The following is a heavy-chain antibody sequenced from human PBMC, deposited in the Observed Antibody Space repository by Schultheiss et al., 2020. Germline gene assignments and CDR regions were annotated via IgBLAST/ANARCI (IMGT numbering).Heavy chain of an antibody. CDR3: AKDIRYQYYYDSSGAYAAFDY. V-gene: IGHV3-48*04. Sequence: GGSLRLSCAASGFTFSTYVMHWVRQAPGKGLEWVSYISSSGSTIYYADSVKGRFTISRDNAKNSLYLQMNSLRAEDTALYYCAKDIRYQYYYDSSGAYAAFDYWGQGTLVTVSS. CDR1: GFTFSTYV. J-gene: IGHJ4*02. CDR2: ISSSGSTI. D-gene: IGHD3-22*01.